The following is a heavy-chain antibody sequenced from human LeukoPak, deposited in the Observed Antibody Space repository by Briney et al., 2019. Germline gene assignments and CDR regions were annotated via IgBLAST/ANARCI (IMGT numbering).Heavy chain of an antibody. CDR2: IYYSGST. J-gene: IGHJ6*02. D-gene: IGHD6-19*01. Sequence: SETLSLTCTVSGGSISSSSYYWGWIRQPPGKGLEWIGSIYYSGSTYYNPSLKSRVTISVDTSKNQFSLKLSSVTAADTAVYYCARHEVAVAGTKLWWVSNYYYYYGMDAWGQGTTVTVSS. CDR1: GGSISSSSYY. V-gene: IGHV4-39*01. CDR3: ARHEVAVAGTKLWWVSNYYYYYGMDA.